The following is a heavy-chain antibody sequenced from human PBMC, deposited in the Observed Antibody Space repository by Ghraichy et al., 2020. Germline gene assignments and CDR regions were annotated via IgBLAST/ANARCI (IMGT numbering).Heavy chain of an antibody. CDR3: ARDPPYYYDSSGYEY. V-gene: IGHV3-21*01. Sequence: GGSLRLSCAASGFTFSSYSMNWVRQAPGKGLEWVSSISTSSSYIYYADSVKGRFTISRDNAKNSLYLQMNSLRAEDTAVYYCARDPPYYYDSSGYEYWGQGTLVTVSS. CDR2: ISTSSSYI. J-gene: IGHJ4*02. CDR1: GFTFSSYS. D-gene: IGHD3-22*01.